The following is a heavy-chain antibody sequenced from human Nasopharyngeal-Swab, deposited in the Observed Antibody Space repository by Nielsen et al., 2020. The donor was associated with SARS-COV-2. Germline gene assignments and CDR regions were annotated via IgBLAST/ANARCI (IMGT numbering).Heavy chain of an antibody. V-gene: IGHV1-69*06. CDR1: GGTFNKYG. CDR3: AAAYCSGTKCYSFDH. CDR2: AIPVYGTP. D-gene: IGHD2-15*01. J-gene: IGHJ4*02. Sequence: SVKVSCKTSGGTFNKYGVSWVRQAPGQGLEWMGVAIPVYGTPNYAPRFQGRVTIVAGRDTNTAHMELSGLTSEDTAIYFCAAAYCSGTKCYSFDHWGQGTQVTVSS.